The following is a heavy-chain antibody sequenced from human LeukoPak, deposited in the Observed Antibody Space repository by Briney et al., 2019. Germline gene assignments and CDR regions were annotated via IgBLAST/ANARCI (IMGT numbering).Heavy chain of an antibody. Sequence: GRSLRLSCAASRFPFTVYGMHWVRQAPGKGLEWVAVISSDGNNKYYADSVKGRFTISRDNSRNTLYLQMNSLKTEDTAVYYCAKDRADTSLYWYFHLWGRGTLVTVSS. CDR2: ISSDGNNK. V-gene: IGHV3-30*18. J-gene: IGHJ2*01. CDR3: AKDRADTSLYWYFHL. CDR1: RFPFTVYG. D-gene: IGHD5-18*01.